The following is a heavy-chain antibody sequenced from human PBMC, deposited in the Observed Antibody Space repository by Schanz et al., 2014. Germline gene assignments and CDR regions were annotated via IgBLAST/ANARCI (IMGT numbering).Heavy chain of an antibody. CDR2: IIPILGIA. V-gene: IGHV1-69*08. CDR3: ARDGVDAAAGGNY. D-gene: IGHD6-13*01. J-gene: IGHJ4*02. Sequence: QVHLVQSGAEVKKPGSSVKVSCKASGGTFSTYTISWVRQAPGQGLEWMGRIIPILGIANYAQKFQGRVTMTRDTSTSTVYMELSSLRSEDTAVYYCARDGVDAAAGGNYWGQGTLVTVSS. CDR1: GGTFSTYT.